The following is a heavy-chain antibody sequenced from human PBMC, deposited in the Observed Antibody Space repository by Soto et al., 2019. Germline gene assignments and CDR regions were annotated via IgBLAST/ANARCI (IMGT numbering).Heavy chain of an antibody. V-gene: IGHV4-31*03. D-gene: IGHD2-2*01. CDR1: GGSLSSGAYY. CDR2: IFDSGST. CDR3: ASYQQSYAFDI. Sequence: PSETLFLTCTVSGGSLSSGAYYWSWIRQHPGKGLEWIGYIFDSGSTYYNPSLKSRVTISVDTSKNQFSLKLSSVTAAETAVYYRASYQQSYAFDIWGQGTMDTVSS. J-gene: IGHJ3*02.